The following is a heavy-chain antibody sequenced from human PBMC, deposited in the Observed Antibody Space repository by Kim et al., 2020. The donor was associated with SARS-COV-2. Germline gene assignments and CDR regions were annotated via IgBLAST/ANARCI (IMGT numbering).Heavy chain of an antibody. J-gene: IGHJ3*02. CDR3: ARSNAFDI. CDR2: SGGST. Sequence: SGGSTSYAQKFQGRVTMTRDTSTSTVYMELSSLRSEDTAVYYCARSNAFDIWGQGTMVTVSS. V-gene: IGHV1-46*01.